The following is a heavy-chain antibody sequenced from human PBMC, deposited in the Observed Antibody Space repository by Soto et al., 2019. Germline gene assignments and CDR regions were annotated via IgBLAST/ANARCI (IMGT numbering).Heavy chain of an antibody. Sequence: PSVKVSCKASGGTFSSYTISWVRQAPGQGLEWMGRIIPILGIANYAQKFQGRVTITADKSTSTAYMELSSLRSEDTAVYYCARSAAVMYNWFDPWGQGTLVTVSS. V-gene: IGHV1-69*02. CDR1: GGTFSSYT. D-gene: IGHD6-13*01. CDR3: ARSAAVMYNWFDP. J-gene: IGHJ5*02. CDR2: IIPILGIA.